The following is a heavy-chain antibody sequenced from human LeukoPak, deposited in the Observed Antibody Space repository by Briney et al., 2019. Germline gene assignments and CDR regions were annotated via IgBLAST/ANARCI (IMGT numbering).Heavy chain of an antibody. Sequence: PGGSLRLSCAASGFIFSSYAMSWVRQAPGKGLEWVSTISGSGGSTYYADSVKGRFTISRDNSKNPVYLQMNSLRAEDTAVSYCAKDRPCINDVCHGDFDYWGQGTLVTVSS. D-gene: IGHD2-8*01. CDR3: AKDRPCINDVCHGDFDY. CDR1: GFIFSSYA. J-gene: IGHJ4*02. CDR2: ISGSGGST. V-gene: IGHV3-23*01.